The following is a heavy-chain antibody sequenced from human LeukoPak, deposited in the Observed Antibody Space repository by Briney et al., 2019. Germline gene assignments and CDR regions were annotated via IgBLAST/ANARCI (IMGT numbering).Heavy chain of an antibody. V-gene: IGHV1-69*04. CDR1: GGTFSSYA. D-gene: IGHD3-10*01. CDR3: VTVGGGGGVY. Sequence: GTSVKVSCKASGGTFSSYAISWVRQAPGQGLEWMGRIIPILGIANYAQKFQGRVTITADKSTSTAYMELSSLRSEDTAVDYCVTVGGGGGVYWGQGTLVTVSS. J-gene: IGHJ4*02. CDR2: IIPILGIA.